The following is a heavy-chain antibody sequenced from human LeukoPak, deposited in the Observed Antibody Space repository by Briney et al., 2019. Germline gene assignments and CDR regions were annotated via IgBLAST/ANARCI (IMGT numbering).Heavy chain of an antibody. V-gene: IGHV3-33*06. J-gene: IGHJ6*03. CDR2: IWYDGSNK. Sequence: GRSLRLSCAASGFTFSSYGMHWVRQAPGKGLEWVAVIWYDGSNKYYVDSVKGRFTISRDNSKNTLYLQMNSLRAEDTAVYYCAKDDVDYYYYYMDVWGKGTAVTVSS. CDR3: AKDDVDYYYYYMDV. CDR1: GFTFSSYG. D-gene: IGHD2-15*01.